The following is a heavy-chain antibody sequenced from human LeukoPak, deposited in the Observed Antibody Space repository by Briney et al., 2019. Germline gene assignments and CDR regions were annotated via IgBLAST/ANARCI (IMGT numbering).Heavy chain of an antibody. CDR3: AGRWLDRDY. Sequence: PSETLSLTCTVSGGSISSTIYYWGWIRQPPGKGLEWIGSLYYSGSTYYNPSLKSRVTISVDTSKNQFSLKLSSVTAADTAVYYCAGRWLDRDYWGQGTLVTVSS. V-gene: IGHV4-39*01. D-gene: IGHD5-24*01. J-gene: IGHJ4*02. CDR1: GGSISSTIYY. CDR2: LYYSGST.